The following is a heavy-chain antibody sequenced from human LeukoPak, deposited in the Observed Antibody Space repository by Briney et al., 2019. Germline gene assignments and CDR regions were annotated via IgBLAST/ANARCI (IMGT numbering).Heavy chain of an antibody. Sequence: ASVKVSCKASGYTFTGYYMHWVRQAPGQGLEWMGRINPNSGGTNYAQKFQGGVTMTRDTSISTAYMELSRLRSDDTAVYYCARGGKLPPMVNFDYWGQGTLVTVSS. V-gene: IGHV1-2*06. D-gene: IGHD5-18*01. CDR1: GYTFTGYY. J-gene: IGHJ4*02. CDR3: ARGGKLPPMVNFDY. CDR2: INPNSGGT.